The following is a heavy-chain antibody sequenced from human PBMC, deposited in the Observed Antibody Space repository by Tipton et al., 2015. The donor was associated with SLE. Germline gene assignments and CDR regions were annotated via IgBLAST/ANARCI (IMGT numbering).Heavy chain of an antibody. D-gene: IGHD6-13*01. V-gene: IGHV1-8*01. J-gene: IGHJ6*02. CDR3: ARGRIAAAGNTGMDV. CDR1: GYTFTSYD. Sequence: QLVQSGAEVKKPGASVKGSCKASGYTFTSYDINWVRQATGQGLEWMGWMNPNRANTGYAQKFQGRVTMTRNTSISTAYMELSSLRSEDTAVYYCARGRIAAAGNTGMDVWGQGATVTVSS. CDR2: MNPNRANT.